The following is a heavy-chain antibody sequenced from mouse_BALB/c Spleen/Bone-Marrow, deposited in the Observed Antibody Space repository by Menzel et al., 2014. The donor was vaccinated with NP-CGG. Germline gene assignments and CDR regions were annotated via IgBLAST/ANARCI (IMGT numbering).Heavy chain of an antibody. CDR3: AFITTVAY. CDR2: ISSGDSYT. J-gene: IGHJ3*01. D-gene: IGHD1-1*01. CDR1: GISFSTYG. Sequence: EVQLQQSGGDLVKPGGSLKLSCAASGISFSTYGMSWVRQTPDKRLEWVATISSGDSYTYYPGSVKGRFTISRDNAKNTLYLQMSSLKSEDTAMYYCAFITTVAYWGQGTLVTVSA. V-gene: IGHV5-6*01.